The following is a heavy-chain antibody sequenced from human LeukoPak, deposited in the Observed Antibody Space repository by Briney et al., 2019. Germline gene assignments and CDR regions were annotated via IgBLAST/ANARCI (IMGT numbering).Heavy chain of an antibody. CDR3: AKEEKLAAAGDAPYDY. Sequence: GGSLRLSCAASGFTFSSYAMSWVRQAPGKGLEWVSAISGSGGSTYYADSVKGRFAISRDNSKNTLYLQMNGLRAEDTAVYYCAKEEKLAAAGDAPYDYWGQGTLVTISS. J-gene: IGHJ4*02. D-gene: IGHD6-13*01. V-gene: IGHV3-23*01. CDR2: ISGSGGST. CDR1: GFTFSSYA.